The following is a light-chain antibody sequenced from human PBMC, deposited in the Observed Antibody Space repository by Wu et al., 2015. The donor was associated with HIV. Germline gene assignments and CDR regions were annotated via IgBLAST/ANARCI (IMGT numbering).Light chain of an antibody. CDR3: QQYDNWPPWT. Sequence: IVMTQSPATLSVSPGKRATLSCRASQSISSNLAWYQQKPGQAPRLLIYGAVHQGHLISQTGSVAVGLGQSSLSPSATCSLKILLVYYCQQYDNWPPWTFGQGTKVEIK. CDR2: GAV. V-gene: IGKV3-15*01. CDR1: QSISSN. J-gene: IGKJ1*01.